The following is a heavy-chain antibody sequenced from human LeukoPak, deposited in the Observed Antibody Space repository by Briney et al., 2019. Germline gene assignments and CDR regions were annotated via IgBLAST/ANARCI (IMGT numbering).Heavy chain of an antibody. D-gene: IGHD1-26*01. CDR1: GGSISSSNW. V-gene: IGHV4-4*02. J-gene: IGHJ6*03. CDR2: IYHSGST. Sequence: SETLSLTCAVSGGSISSSNWWSWVRQPPGKGLEWIGEIYHSGSTNYNPSLKSRVTISVDKSKNQFSLKLSSVTAADTAVYYCARDPYSGNYGHDYYYYMDVWGKGTTVTISS. CDR3: ARDPYSGNYGHDYYYYMDV.